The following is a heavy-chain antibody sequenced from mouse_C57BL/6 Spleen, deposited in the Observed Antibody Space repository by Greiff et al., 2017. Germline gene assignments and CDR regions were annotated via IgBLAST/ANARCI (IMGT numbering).Heavy chain of an antibody. CDR1: GFSLTSYG. CDR3: ARNLGPVGPYFDY. D-gene: IGHD3-3*01. Sequence: VKLQQSGPGLVQPSQSLSITCTVSGFSLTSYGVHWVRQSPGKGLEWLGVIWSGGSTDYNAAFISRLSISKDNSKSQVFFKMNSLQADDTAIYDCARNLGPVGPYFDYWGQGTTLTVSS. V-gene: IGHV2-2*01. CDR2: IWSGGST. J-gene: IGHJ2*01.